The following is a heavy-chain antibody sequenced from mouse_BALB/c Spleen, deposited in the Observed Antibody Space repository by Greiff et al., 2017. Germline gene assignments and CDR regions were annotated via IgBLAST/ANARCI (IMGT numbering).Heavy chain of an antibody. D-gene: IGHD1-2*01. J-gene: IGHJ3*02. V-gene: IGHV1-7*01. CDR2: INPSTGYT. Sequence: QVQLQQSGAELAKPGASVKMSCKASGYTFTSYWMHWVNQRPGQGLEWIGYINPSTGYTEYNQKFKDKATLTADKSSSTAYMQLSSLTSEDSAVYYCARGSTTATWGQGTLVTVSA. CDR1: GYTFTSYW. CDR3: ARGSTTAT.